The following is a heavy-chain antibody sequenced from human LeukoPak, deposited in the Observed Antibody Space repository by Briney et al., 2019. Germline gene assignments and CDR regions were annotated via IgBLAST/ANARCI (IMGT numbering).Heavy chain of an antibody. D-gene: IGHD6-19*01. Sequence: SETLSLTCTGSGGSISSYYWSWIRQPAGKGLEWIGRIYTSGSTNYNPSLKSRVTMSVDTSKNQFSLKLSSVTAADTAVYYCARELSGWSTDYFDYWGQGTLVTVSS. CDR3: ARELSGWSTDYFDY. CDR2: IYTSGST. J-gene: IGHJ4*02. V-gene: IGHV4-4*07. CDR1: GGSISSYY.